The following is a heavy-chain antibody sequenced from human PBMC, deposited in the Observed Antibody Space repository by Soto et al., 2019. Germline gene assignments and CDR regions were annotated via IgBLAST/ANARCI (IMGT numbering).Heavy chain of an antibody. CDR2: ISSDGITK. Sequence: GGSLRLSCAASGFTFSDHYMSWIRQAPGKGLEWVSYISSDGITKYYADSVKGRFTISRDNGKNSLHLQMNSLRAEDTAVYYCARDGGIVVVPAAMGGYYGMDVWGQGTTVTVSS. V-gene: IGHV3-11*01. CDR3: ARDGGIVVVPAAMGGYYGMDV. J-gene: IGHJ6*01. CDR1: GFTFSDHY. D-gene: IGHD2-2*01.